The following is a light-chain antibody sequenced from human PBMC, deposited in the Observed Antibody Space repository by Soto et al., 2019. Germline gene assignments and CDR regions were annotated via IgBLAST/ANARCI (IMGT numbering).Light chain of an antibody. CDR1: SFNIGDNA. CDR2: YDD. Sequence: QSVLTQPPSVADAPRQRVTISCSGSSFNIGDNAVNWYQQFPGKAPKLLIYYDDLLPSGVSDRFSGSKSGTSASLVISGLQSDDEADYYCSVWDDTLNGFVFGTGTKVTVL. J-gene: IGLJ1*01. V-gene: IGLV1-36*01. CDR3: SVWDDTLNGFV.